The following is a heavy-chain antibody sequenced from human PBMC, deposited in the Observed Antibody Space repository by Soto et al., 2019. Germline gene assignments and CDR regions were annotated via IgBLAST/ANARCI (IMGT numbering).Heavy chain of an antibody. CDR3: TKDSTAATGTAFDS. CDR1: GFTFDDYA. CDR2: MSWNSVVI. J-gene: IGHJ5*01. Sequence: GGSLRLSCAASGFTFDDYAMHWVRQAPGKGLEWVSGMSWNSVVIGYADSVRGRFTISRDNTKKFLYLQMNSLRPEDTALYYCTKDSTAATGTAFDSWGQVTPVTVSS. V-gene: IGHV3-9*01. D-gene: IGHD6-13*01.